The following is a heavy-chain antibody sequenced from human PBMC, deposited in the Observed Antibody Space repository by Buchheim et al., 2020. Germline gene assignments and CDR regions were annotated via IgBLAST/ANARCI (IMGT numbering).Heavy chain of an antibody. CDR2: LSHDGVNP. D-gene: IGHD2-2*01. Sequence: EVQLVESGGGLVQPGGSLRLSCAASGFTFSSYVMHWVRQVPGKGLEWVSRLSHDGVNPSYADSVKGRFTISRDNAKNTLYLQMNSLRAEDTAVYYCARSSTSCYFLDYWGQGTL. V-gene: IGHV3-74*01. CDR1: GFTFSSYV. CDR3: ARSSTSCYFLDY. J-gene: IGHJ4*02.